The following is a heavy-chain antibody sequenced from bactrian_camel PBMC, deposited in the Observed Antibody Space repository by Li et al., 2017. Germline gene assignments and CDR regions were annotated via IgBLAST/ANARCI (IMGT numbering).Heavy chain of an antibody. CDR2: INPGSGIA. CDR3: AADLRACSRIPKNRLSI. J-gene: IGHJ4*01. V-gene: IGHV3S28*01. CDR1: GYRYVSNY. Sequence: QLVESGGGSVQAGGSLRLSCAASGYRYVSNYMGWFRQAPGKEREGVANINPGSGIANYTDSVQGRFTVSQDKAKKTLYLEMNSLKPEDTAMYYCAADLRACSRIPKNRLSIWGQGTQVTVS. D-gene: IGHD3*01.